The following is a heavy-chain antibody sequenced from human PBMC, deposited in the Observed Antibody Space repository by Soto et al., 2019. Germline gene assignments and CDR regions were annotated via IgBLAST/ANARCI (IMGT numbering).Heavy chain of an antibody. CDR3: ARARPYCTNGVCYRVYYYYGMDV. J-gene: IGHJ6*02. Sequence: GGSLRLSCAASVFTVSSNYMSWVRQAPGKGLEWVSVIYSGGSTYYSDSVKGRFTISRENSKNTLYLQMNSLRAEDTAVYYCARARPYCTNGVCYRVYYYYGMDVWGQGTTVTASS. V-gene: IGHV3-53*01. D-gene: IGHD2-8*01. CDR2: IYSGGST. CDR1: VFTVSSNY.